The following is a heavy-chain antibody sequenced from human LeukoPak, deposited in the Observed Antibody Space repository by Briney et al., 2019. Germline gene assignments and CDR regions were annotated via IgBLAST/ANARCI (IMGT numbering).Heavy chain of an antibody. D-gene: IGHD6-6*01. CDR2: IFYSGST. CDR3: ARVTSSSLRFDY. V-gene: IGHV4-59*01. Sequence: SETLSLTCTVSGGSISGYPWSWIRQPPGKGLEWIGYIFYSGSTNYNPSLQSRVTISLDTSKNQFSLKLSSVTAAVTAVYYCARVTSSSLRFDYWGQGTLVTVSS. J-gene: IGHJ4*02. CDR1: GGSISGYP.